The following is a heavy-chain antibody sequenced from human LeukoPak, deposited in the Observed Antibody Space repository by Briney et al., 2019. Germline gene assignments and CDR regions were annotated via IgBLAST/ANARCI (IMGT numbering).Heavy chain of an antibody. Sequence: PSETLSPTCTVSGDSINNYYWSWIRQPPGKGLEWIGYIYYSGSTNYNPSLKSRVTISVDTSKNQFSLKLSSVTAADTAVYYCARGSGSYIFGYWGQGTLVTVSS. CDR1: GDSINNYY. CDR2: IYYSGST. J-gene: IGHJ4*02. D-gene: IGHD1-26*01. CDR3: ARGSGSYIFGY. V-gene: IGHV4-59*01.